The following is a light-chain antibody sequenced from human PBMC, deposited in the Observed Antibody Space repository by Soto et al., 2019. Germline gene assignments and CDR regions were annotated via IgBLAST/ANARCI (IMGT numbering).Light chain of an antibody. CDR3: QQYNNWPLT. J-gene: IGKJ4*01. Sequence: ETAMTQSPATLSVSPGERATLSCRASQNIGGQLAWYQQKPGQTPRLLIYGASTRATGISGRFSGSGSGTEFTLTISNLQSEDFAVYYCQQYNNWPLTFGGGTKVEIK. CDR2: GAS. V-gene: IGKV3D-15*01. CDR1: QNIGGQ.